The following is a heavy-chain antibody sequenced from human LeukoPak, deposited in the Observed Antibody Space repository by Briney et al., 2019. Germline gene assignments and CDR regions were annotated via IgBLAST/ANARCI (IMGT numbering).Heavy chain of an antibody. Sequence: SETLSLTCAVSGGSISSSNWWSWVRQPPGKGLEWIGEIYHSGSTNYNPSLKSRVTISVDTSKNQFSLKLSSVTAADTAVYYCASGMVRGVMGYWGQGTLVTVSS. CDR3: ASGMVRGVMGY. CDR1: GGSISSSNW. V-gene: IGHV4-4*02. CDR2: IYHSGST. J-gene: IGHJ4*02. D-gene: IGHD3-10*01.